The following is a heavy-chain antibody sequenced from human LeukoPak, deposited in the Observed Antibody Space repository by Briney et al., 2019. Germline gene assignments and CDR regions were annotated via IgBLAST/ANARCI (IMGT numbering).Heavy chain of an antibody. CDR2: IYYSGST. CDR1: GGSISSSSYY. CDR3: ASSRGVRGVRADFNFDY. Sequence: PSETLSLTCTVSGGSISSSSYYWGWIRQPPGKGLEWIGSIYYSGSTYYNPSLKSRVTISVDTSKNQFSLKLSSVTAADTAVYYCASSRGVRGVRADFNFDYWGQGTLVTVSS. V-gene: IGHV4-39*07. J-gene: IGHJ4*02. D-gene: IGHD3-10*01.